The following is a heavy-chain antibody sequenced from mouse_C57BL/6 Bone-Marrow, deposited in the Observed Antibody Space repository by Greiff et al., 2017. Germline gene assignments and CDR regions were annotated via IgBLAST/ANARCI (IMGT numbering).Heavy chain of an antibody. Sequence: VQLQQPGAELVMPGASVKLSCKASGYTFTSYWMHWVKQRPGQGLEWIGEIDPSDSYTNYNQKFKGKSTLTVDKSSSTAYMQLSSLTSEDSAVYYCARDITTVVAWYFDVWGTGTTVTVSS. CDR3: ARDITTVVAWYFDV. CDR1: GYTFTSYW. CDR2: IDPSDSYT. J-gene: IGHJ1*03. V-gene: IGHV1-69*01. D-gene: IGHD1-1*01.